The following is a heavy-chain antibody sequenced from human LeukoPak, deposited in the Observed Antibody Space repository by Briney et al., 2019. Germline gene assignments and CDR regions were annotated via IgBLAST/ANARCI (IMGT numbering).Heavy chain of an antibody. D-gene: IGHD3-9*01. V-gene: IGHV3-21*01. CDR2: ISSSSSYI. J-gene: IGHJ4*02. CDR3: ARVKEVASYDILTESDY. Sequence: GGSLRLSCVASGFTFSSYSMNWVRQAPGKGLEWVSSISSSSSYIYYADSVKGRFTISRDNAKNSLYLQMNSLRAEDTAVYYCARVKEVASYDILTESDYWGQGTLVSVSS. CDR1: GFTFSSYS.